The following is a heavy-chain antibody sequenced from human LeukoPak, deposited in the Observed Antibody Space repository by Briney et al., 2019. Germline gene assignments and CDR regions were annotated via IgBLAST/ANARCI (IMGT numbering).Heavy chain of an antibody. J-gene: IGHJ4*02. D-gene: IGHD3-3*01. V-gene: IGHV3-21*01. CDR2: ISSSSSYI. Sequence: GGSLRLSCAASGFTFSSYSMNWVRQAPGKGLEWVSSISSSSSYIYYADSVKGRFTTSRDNAKNSLYLQMNSLRAEDTAVYYCASSYYDFWSGYSDYWGQGTLVTVSS. CDR3: ASSYYDFWSGYSDY. CDR1: GFTFSSYS.